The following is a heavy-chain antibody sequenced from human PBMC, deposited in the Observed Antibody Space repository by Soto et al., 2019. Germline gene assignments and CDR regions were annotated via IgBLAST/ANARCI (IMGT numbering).Heavy chain of an antibody. CDR2: INHSGST. V-gene: IGHV4-34*01. CDR1: GGSFSGYY. CDR3: ARGGSSSAYYYYYYGMDV. Sequence: PSETLSLTCAVYGGSFSGYYWSWIRQPPGKGLEWIGEINHSGSTNYNPSLKGRVTISVDTSKNQFSLKLSSVTAADTAVYYCARGGSSSAYYYYYYGMDVWGQGTTVTVSS. D-gene: IGHD6-6*01. J-gene: IGHJ6*02.